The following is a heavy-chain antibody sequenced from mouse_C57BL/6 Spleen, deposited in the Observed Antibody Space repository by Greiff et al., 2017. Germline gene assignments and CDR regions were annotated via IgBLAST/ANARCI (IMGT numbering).Heavy chain of an antibody. CDR1: GYSFTDYN. Sequence: VHVKQSGPELVKPGASVKISCKASGYSFTDYNMNWVKQSNGKSLEWIGVINPNYGTTSYNQKFKGKATLTVDQSSSTAYMQLNSLTSEDSAVYYCAREDTTVVAPFAYWGQGTLVTVSA. D-gene: IGHD1-1*01. V-gene: IGHV1-39*01. CDR3: AREDTTVVAPFAY. J-gene: IGHJ3*01. CDR2: INPNYGTT.